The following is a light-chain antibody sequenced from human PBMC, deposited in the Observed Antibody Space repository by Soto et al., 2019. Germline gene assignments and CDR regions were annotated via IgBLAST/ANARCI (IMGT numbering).Light chain of an antibody. V-gene: IGLV1-40*01. Sequence: VLTQPPSVSGAPGQRVTISCSGSSSNIGAGYDVQWYRQFPGTAPKLIIYANSDRPSGVPDRFSGSKSGTSASLAITGLQAEDEADYYCQSYDSSLIVSKVFGTGTKVTVL. CDR2: ANS. CDR1: SSNIGAGYD. CDR3: QSYDSSLIVSKV. J-gene: IGLJ1*01.